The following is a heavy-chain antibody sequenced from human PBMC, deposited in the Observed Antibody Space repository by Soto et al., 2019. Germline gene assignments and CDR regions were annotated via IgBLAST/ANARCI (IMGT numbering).Heavy chain of an antibody. CDR1: GFTFSSYT. CDR2: ISLSGSDM. CDR3: VRDHIWSFDN. D-gene: IGHD3-10*01. V-gene: IGHV3-48*01. Sequence: SGGSLRLSCAASGFTFSSYTMNWVRQAPGKGLEWVSYISLSGSDMYYAGSVKGRFTISRDNAKNSLSLQMNSLRAEDTAVYYCVRDHIWSFDNWGQGTPVTVSS. J-gene: IGHJ4*02.